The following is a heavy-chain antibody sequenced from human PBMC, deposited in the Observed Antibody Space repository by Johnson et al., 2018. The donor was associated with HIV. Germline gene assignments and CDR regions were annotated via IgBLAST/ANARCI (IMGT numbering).Heavy chain of an antibody. CDR1: GFTFNSYG. D-gene: IGHD3-3*01. CDR2: IWYDGSNK. J-gene: IGHJ3*02. Sequence: QVQLVESGGGVVQPGRSLRLSCAASGFTFNSYGMHWVRQAPGKGLEWVAVIWYDGSNKYYADSVKGRFTISRDNAKNSLYLQMNSLRPEDTAVYYCARERWSAYYGAFDIWGHGTLVTVSS. CDR3: ARERWSAYYGAFDI. V-gene: IGHV3-33*01.